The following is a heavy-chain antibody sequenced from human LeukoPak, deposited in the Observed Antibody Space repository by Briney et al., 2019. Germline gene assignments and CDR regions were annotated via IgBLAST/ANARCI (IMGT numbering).Heavy chain of an antibody. CDR1: GFTFSSYG. CDR2: ISGSGGST. CDR3: AKSPRGVKHYYYMDV. V-gene: IGHV3-23*01. J-gene: IGHJ6*03. Sequence: GGSLRLSCAASGFTFSSYGMSWVRQAPGKGLEWVSAISGSGGSTYYADSVKGRFTISRDNSKNTLYLQMNSLRAEDTAVYYCAKSPRGVKHYYYMDVWGKGTTVTISS. D-gene: IGHD3-10*01.